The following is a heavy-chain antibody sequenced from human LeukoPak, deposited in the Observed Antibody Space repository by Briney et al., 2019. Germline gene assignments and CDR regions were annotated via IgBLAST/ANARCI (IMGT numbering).Heavy chain of an antibody. CDR3: AKDKHEVVPAADEY. J-gene: IGHJ4*02. Sequence: GGSLRLSCAASGFTFSNYAMSWVRQAPGKGLEWVSAISGSGGSTYYADSVKGRFTISRDNSKNTLYLQMNSLRAEDTALYYCAKDKHEVVPAADEYWGQGTLVTVSS. CDR1: GFTFSNYA. D-gene: IGHD2-2*01. V-gene: IGHV3-23*01. CDR2: ISGSGGST.